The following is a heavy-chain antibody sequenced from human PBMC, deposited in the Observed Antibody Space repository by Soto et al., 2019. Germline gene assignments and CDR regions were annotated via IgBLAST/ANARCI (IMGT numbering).Heavy chain of an antibody. D-gene: IGHD3-22*01. CDR3: ATAYVYDFENSNYYRDAFDI. V-gene: IGHV5-51*01. Sequence: PGESLKISCKASEYSFSFYWIGWVRQMPGKGLEWMAIMYPDDSDIRYSPSFEAHVTISADKSTSTAFLQWSSLKASDTAMYYCATAYVYDFENSNYYRDAFDIWGQGTLVTVSS. CDR2: MYPDDSDI. J-gene: IGHJ3*02. CDR1: EYSFSFYW.